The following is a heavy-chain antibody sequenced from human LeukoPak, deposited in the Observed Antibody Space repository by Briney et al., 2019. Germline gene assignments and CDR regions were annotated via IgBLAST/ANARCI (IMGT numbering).Heavy chain of an antibody. CDR2: ISGSSTYI. Sequence: GGSLRLSCAASGFTFSKFGVHWVRQAPGKGLERVSSISGSSTYIYYADSVKGRFTISRDNAKNSLYLQMNSLRAEDTAVYYCARARENLVAAGTALSYWGQGTLVTVSS. CDR3: ARARENLVAAGTALSY. CDR1: GFTFSKFG. D-gene: IGHD6-13*01. V-gene: IGHV3-21*01. J-gene: IGHJ4*02.